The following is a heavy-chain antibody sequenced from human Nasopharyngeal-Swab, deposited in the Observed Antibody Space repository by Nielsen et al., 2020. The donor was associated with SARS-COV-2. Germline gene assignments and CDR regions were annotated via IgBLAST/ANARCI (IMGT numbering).Heavy chain of an antibody. D-gene: IGHD6-19*01. CDR1: GFSLSTSGVG. Sequence: SGPTLAKPTQTLMLTCTFSGFSLSTSGVGVGWIRQPPGKALEWPALIYWNDDKRYSPSLKCRLTITKDTSKNQVVLTMTNMDPVDTATYYCAHSVGSDWAYYYYYMDVWGKGTTVTVSS. V-gene: IGHV2-5*01. CDR2: IYWNDDK. CDR3: AHSVGSDWAYYYYYMDV. J-gene: IGHJ6*03.